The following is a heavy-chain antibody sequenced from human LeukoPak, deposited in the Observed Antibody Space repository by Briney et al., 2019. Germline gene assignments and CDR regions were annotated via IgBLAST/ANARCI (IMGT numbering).Heavy chain of an antibody. J-gene: IGHJ1*01. CDR2: IKQDGSEK. V-gene: IGHV3-7*01. D-gene: IGHD3-22*01. Sequence: GGSLRLSCAASGFTFSSYWMSWVRQAPGKGREWVANIKQDGSEKYYVDSVKGRFTIARDDAKDSLYLQMNSLRGQDTAVYDCARENHYDGSHRALHHWGQGTLVTVSS. CDR1: GFTFSSYW. CDR3: ARENHYDGSHRALHH.